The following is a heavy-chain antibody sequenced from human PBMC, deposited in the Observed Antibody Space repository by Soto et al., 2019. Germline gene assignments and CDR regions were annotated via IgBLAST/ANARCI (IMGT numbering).Heavy chain of an antibody. D-gene: IGHD1-1*01. CDR1: GYTFTSYG. CDR3: ARDADWNVRLYYYGMDV. CDR2: ISAYNGNT. V-gene: IGHV1-18*01. J-gene: IGHJ6*02. Sequence: QVQLVQSGAEVKKPGASVKVSCKASGYTFTSYGISWVRQAPGQGLEWMGWISAYNGNTNYAQKLQGRVTMTTDTSRSTAYMELRSLRSDDTAVYYCARDADWNVRLYYYGMDVWGQGTTVTVSS.